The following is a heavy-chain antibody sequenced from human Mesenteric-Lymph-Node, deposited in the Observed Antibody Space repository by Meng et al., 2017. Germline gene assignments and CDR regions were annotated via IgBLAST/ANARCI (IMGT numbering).Heavy chain of an antibody. V-gene: IGHV4-34*02. CDR1: GESFPDYY. D-gene: IGHD3-10*01. CDR3: AKTGHRFDL. CDR2: INHSGHT. Sequence: QVQLLQWGAGLWQPLETLSLTCACIGESFPDYYWSWIRQPPGKGLEWIGEINHSGHTIYNPSLKSRVTILVDTSKNQFSLRLTSVTAADTAVYYCAKTGHRFDLWSQGTLVTVSS. J-gene: IGHJ5*02.